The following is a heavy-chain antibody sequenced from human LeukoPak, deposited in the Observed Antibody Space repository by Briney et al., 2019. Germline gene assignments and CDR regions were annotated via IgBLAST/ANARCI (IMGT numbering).Heavy chain of an antibody. CDR3: ARPVYSSSWYGGY. V-gene: IGHV3-23*01. Sequence: GGSLRLSCAASGFTFSNYAMTWVRQTPGKGLEWVSVVSHSGALTDYADSVKGRFTISRDNSKDTLYLLMNSLRAEDTAVYYCARPVYSSSWYGGYWGQGTLVTVSS. CDR2: VSHSGALT. CDR1: GFTFSNYA. D-gene: IGHD6-13*01. J-gene: IGHJ4*02.